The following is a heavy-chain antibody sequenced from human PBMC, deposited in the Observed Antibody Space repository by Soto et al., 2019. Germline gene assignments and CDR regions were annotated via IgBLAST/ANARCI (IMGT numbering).Heavy chain of an antibody. J-gene: IGHJ5*02. CDR1: GGSISSGDYY. CDR2: IYYSGST. V-gene: IGHV4-30-4*01. D-gene: IGHD1-26*01. CDR3: ASAPAEWELAFDP. Sequence: QVQLQESGPGLVKPSQTLSLTCTVSGGSISSGDYYWSWIRQPPGKGLEWIGYIYYSGSTYYNPYLKSRVTKPVDTSKNQFSLKLSSVTAADTAVYYCASAPAEWELAFDPWGQGTLVTVSS.